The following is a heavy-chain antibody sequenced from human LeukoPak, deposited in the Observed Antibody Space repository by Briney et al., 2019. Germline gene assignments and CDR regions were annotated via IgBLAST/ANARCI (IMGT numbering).Heavy chain of an antibody. J-gene: IGHJ6*03. D-gene: IGHD3-3*01. Sequence: ASVKVSCKASGYSFNIYDINWVRQAPGQGLEWMGWMSPNSGSATYAHTFEGRVTMTRNISITTTYMELSSLRPEDTAVYYCARVTHYDFWSGYHYLDVWGKGTTVTVSS. CDR1: GYSFNIYD. CDR2: MSPNSGSA. V-gene: IGHV1-8*01. CDR3: ARVTHYDFWSGYHYLDV.